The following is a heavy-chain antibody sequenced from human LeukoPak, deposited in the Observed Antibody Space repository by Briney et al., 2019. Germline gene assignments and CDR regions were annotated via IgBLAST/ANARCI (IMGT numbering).Heavy chain of an antibody. D-gene: IGHD5-18*01. CDR1: GFTFSSYA. V-gene: IGHV3-23*01. CDR3: ARDQGYSYGHSFDY. Sequence: GGSLRLSCAASGFTFSSYAMSWVRQAPGKGLEWVSAISGRGGSIYYADSVKGRFTISRDNSKNTLLLQMNSLRPEDTAVYYCARDQGYSYGHSFDYWGQGTLVTVSS. J-gene: IGHJ4*02. CDR2: ISGRGGSI.